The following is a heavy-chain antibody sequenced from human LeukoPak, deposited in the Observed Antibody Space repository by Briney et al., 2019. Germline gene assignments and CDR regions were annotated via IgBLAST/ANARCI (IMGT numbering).Heavy chain of an antibody. V-gene: IGHV3-74*01. CDR1: GFTFSSYR. J-gene: IGHJ4*02. CDR3: ARDYYSGSRDLDY. D-gene: IGHD3-22*01. Sequence: GGSLRLSCAASGFTFSSYRMHWVRQAPGKGLMWVSLITTDGSSTTYADSVKGRFTISRDNAKNTLYLQMNSLRAEDTAVYYCARDYYSGSRDLDYWGQGTLVTVSS. CDR2: ITTDGSST.